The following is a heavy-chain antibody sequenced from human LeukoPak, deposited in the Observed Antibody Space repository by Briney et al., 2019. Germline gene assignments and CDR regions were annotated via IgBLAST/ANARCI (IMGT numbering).Heavy chain of an antibody. J-gene: IGHJ6*02. D-gene: IGHD2-21*02. V-gene: IGHV3-23*01. CDR3: AKGIKGSYCNGDCYLTYYYYGLDV. Sequence: PGGSLRLSCAASGFTFSSFAMSWVRQAPGKGLEWVSIIGAGGSKTYYADSVKGRFTISGDNSKNTLYLQMNSLRAEDTAVYYCAKGIKGSYCNGDCYLTYYYYGLDVWGQGTTVTVSS. CDR2: IGAGGSKT. CDR1: GFTFSSFA.